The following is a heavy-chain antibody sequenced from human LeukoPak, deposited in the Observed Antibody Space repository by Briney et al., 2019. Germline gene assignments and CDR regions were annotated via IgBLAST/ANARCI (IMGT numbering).Heavy chain of an antibody. D-gene: IGHD1-26*01. CDR1: GFTVSSNS. CDR3: ARDLSVGAKPDLGFDY. J-gene: IGHJ4*02. CDR2: IYSDNT. Sequence: PGGSLRLSCTVSGFTVSSNSMSWVRQAPGKGLEWVSFIYSDNTHYADSVKGRFTISRDNAKNSLYLQMISLRAEDTAVYYCARDLSVGAKPDLGFDYWGQGTLVTVSS. V-gene: IGHV3-53*01.